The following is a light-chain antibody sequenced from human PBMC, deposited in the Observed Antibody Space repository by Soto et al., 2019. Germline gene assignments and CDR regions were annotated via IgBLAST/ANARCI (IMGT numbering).Light chain of an antibody. CDR1: QSVSSF. CDR2: DAS. CDR3: QQRADWPLT. J-gene: IGKJ4*01. Sequence: EIVLTQSPATLSLSPGERATLSCRSSQSVSSFLAWYQQQPGQAPRLLIYDASNRATGIPARFSGSGSGTDFTLTVSWLEPEDFAVYYCQQRADWPLTFGGGTKVEI. V-gene: IGKV3-11*01.